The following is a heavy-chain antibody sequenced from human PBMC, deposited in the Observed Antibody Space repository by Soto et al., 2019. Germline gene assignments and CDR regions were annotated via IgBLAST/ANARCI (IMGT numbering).Heavy chain of an antibody. CDR3: AKDRSARRAAMVPGPFY. D-gene: IGHD5-18*01. Sequence: GSLRLSCAASGFTFSSYAMSWVRQAPGKGLEWVSAISGSGGSTYYADSVKGRFTISRDNSKNTLYLQMNSLRAEDTAVYYCAKDRSARRAAMVPGPFYWGQGTLVTVSS. CDR1: GFTFSSYA. V-gene: IGHV3-23*01. CDR2: ISGSGGST. J-gene: IGHJ4*02.